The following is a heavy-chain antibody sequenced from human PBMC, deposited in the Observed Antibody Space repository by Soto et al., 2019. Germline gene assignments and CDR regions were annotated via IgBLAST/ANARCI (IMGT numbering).Heavy chain of an antibody. J-gene: IGHJ3*02. D-gene: IGHD6-13*01. CDR2: FDPEDGET. V-gene: IGHV1-24*01. CDR1: GYTLTELS. Sequence: GASVKVSCKVSGYTLTELSMHWVRQAPGKVLEWMGGFDPEDGETIYAQKFQGRVTMTEDTSTDTAYMELSSLRSEDTAVYYCASLPYSSSPSDAFDIWGQGTMVTVSS. CDR3: ASLPYSSSPSDAFDI.